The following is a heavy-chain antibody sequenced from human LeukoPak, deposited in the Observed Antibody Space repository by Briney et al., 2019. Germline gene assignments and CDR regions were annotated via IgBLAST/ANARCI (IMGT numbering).Heavy chain of an antibody. CDR2: IYHSGST. J-gene: IGHJ5*02. CDR1: GGSISSGGYS. CDR3: ARSQAWGWFDP. D-gene: IGHD7-27*01. Sequence: SQTLSLTCAVSGGSISSGGYSWSWIRQPPGKGLEWIGYIYHSGSTYYNPSLKSRVTISVDRSKNQFSLKPSSVTAADTAVYYCARSQAWGWFDPWGQGTLVTVSS. V-gene: IGHV4-30-2*01.